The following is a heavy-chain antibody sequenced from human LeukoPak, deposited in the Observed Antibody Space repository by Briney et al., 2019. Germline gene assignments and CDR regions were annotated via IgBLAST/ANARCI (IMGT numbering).Heavy chain of an antibody. CDR2: INSDGSST. V-gene: IGHV3-74*01. CDR1: GFTFSSYW. Sequence: GGSLGLSCAASGFTFSSYWMHWVRQAPGKGLVWVSRINSDGSSTSYADSVKGRFTISRDNAKNTLYLQMNSLRAEDTAVYYCARAPPVTFGWFDPWGQGTLVTVSS. CDR3: ARAPPVTFGWFDP. J-gene: IGHJ5*02. D-gene: IGHD1-14*01.